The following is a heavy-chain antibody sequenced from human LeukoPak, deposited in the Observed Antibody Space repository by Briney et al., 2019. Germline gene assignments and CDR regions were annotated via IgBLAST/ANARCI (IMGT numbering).Heavy chain of an antibody. CDR2: ISISSTI. CDR1: GFTFSSYD. Sequence: GGSLRLSCAASGFTFSSYDMNWVRQAPGKGLEWVSSISISSTIDYVDSVKGRFTISRDNAKNSLYLQMNSLRAEDTTVYYCARGFCTDGICLSGRYWGQGTLVTVSS. V-gene: IGHV3-69-1*01. J-gene: IGHJ4*02. CDR3: ARGFCTDGICLSGRY. D-gene: IGHD2-8*01.